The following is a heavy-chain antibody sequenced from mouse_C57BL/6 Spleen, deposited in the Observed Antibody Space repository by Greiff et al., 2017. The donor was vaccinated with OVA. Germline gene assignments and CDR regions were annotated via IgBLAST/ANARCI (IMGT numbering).Heavy chain of an antibody. V-gene: IGHV1-26*01. CDR1: GYTFTDYY. J-gene: IGHJ1*03. D-gene: IGHD2-5*01. CDR3: ARQGYYSNYWYFDV. CDR2: INPNNGGT. Sequence: EVQLQQSGPELVKPGASVKISCKASGYTFTDYYMNWVKQSHGKSLEWIGDINPNNGGTSYNQKFKGKATLTVDKSSSTAYMELRSLTSEDSAVYYCARQGYYSNYWYFDVWGTGTTVTVSS.